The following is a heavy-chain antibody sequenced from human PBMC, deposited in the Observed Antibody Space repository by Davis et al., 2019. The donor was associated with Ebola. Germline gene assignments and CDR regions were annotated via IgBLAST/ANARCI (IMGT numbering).Heavy chain of an antibody. CDR1: GFTVNTNF. V-gene: IGHV3-53*01. J-gene: IGHJ4*02. CDR3: ATSNSYDILSLE. CDR2: LYSAGST. Sequence: GGSLRLSCAASGFTVNTNFMSWVRRAPGKGLEWLAILYSAGSTFYADSVKGRFTISRDDSENTLYLQMDSLRVDDTAVYYCATSNSYDILSLEWGQGTQVTVSS. D-gene: IGHD3-9*01.